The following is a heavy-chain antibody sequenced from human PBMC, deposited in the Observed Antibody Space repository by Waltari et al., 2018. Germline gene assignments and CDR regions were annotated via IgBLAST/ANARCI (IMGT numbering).Heavy chain of an antibody. CDR1: GFIFSDYP. V-gene: IGHV3-30*14. CDR2: LSSDGTTR. D-gene: IGHD2-2*02. CDR3: ATNEIPWH. Sequence: QVQLVESGGGVVQPGGSLTLSCVASGFIFSDYPMQWVRHVPGKGLQLLAILSSDGTTRRFADYVKGRFSISRDNSKNMLYLQMNSLRVDDTAYYFCATNEIPWHWGQGTLVTVSS. J-gene: IGHJ4*02.